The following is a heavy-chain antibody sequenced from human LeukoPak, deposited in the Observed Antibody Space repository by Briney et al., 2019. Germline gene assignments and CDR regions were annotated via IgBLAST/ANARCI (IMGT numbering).Heavy chain of an antibody. CDR1: GYTFTRYG. D-gene: IGHD3-3*01. V-gene: IGHV1-69*04. CDR2: IIPILGIA. J-gene: IGHJ3*02. Sequence: ASVKVSCKASGYTFTRYGISWVRQAPGQGLEWMGRIIPILGIANYAQKFQGRVTITADKSTSTAYMELSSLRSDDTAVYYCARDLDFWSGYRGAFDIWGQGTMVTVSS. CDR3: ARDLDFWSGYRGAFDI.